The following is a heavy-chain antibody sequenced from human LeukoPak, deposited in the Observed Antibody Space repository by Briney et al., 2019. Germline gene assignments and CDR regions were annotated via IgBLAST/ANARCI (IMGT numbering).Heavy chain of an antibody. D-gene: IGHD3-3*01. CDR1: GGSISSYY. V-gene: IGHV4-59*01. Sequence: SETLSLTCTVSGGSISSYYWSWIRQPPGKGLEWIGYIYYSGSTNYNPSLKSRVTISVDTSKNQFSLKLSSVTAADTAVYYCARVKVWSDINIGVGYYFDYWGQGTLVTVSS. CDR2: IYYSGST. J-gene: IGHJ4*02. CDR3: ARVKVWSDINIGVGYYFDY.